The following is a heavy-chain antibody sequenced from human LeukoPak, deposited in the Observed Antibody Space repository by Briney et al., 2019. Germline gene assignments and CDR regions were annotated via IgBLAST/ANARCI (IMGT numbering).Heavy chain of an antibody. CDR2: FDSEDGET. Sequence: ASVKVSCKVSGYTLTELSMHWVRQAPGKGLEWMGGFDSEDGETIYAQKFQGRVTMTEDTSTDTAYMELSSLRSEDTAVYYCATARVTMVRGVIITPKGFDYWGQGTLVTVSS. CDR3: ATARVTMVRGVIITPKGFDY. D-gene: IGHD3-10*01. V-gene: IGHV1-24*01. J-gene: IGHJ4*02. CDR1: GYTLTELS.